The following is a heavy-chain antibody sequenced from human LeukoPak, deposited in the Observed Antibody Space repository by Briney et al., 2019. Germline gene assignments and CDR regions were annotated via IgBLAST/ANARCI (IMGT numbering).Heavy chain of an antibody. CDR2: ISGSGGST. Sequence: GRSLRLSCAASGFTFSSYVMSWVRQAPGKGLEWVSAISGSGGSTYYADSVKGRFTISRDNSKNTLYMQMNSLRAEDTAVYYCAKSHDSSGSDYWGQGTLVTVSS. CDR3: AKSHDSSGSDY. D-gene: IGHD3-22*01. CDR1: GFTFSSYV. V-gene: IGHV3-23*01. J-gene: IGHJ4*02.